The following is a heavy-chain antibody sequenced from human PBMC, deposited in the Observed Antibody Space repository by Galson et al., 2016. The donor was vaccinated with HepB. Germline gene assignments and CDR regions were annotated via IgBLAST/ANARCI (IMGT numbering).Heavy chain of an antibody. CDR1: GFTFSNYA. J-gene: IGHJ4*02. D-gene: IGHD5-18*01. CDR2: INFNSGST. V-gene: IGHV3-23*01. CDR3: TTDTATDY. Sequence: SLRLSCAASGFTFSNYAMSWVRQAPGKGLEWVSAINFNSGSTYYADSVKGRFTISRDNSKNTLYLQMKSLRAEDTGVYYCTTDTATDYWGQGTLVTVSS.